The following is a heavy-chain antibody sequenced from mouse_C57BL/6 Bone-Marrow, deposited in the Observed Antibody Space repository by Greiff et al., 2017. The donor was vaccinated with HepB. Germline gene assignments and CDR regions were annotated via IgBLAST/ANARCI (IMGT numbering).Heavy chain of an antibody. CDR2: INPSTGGT. V-gene: IGHV1-42*01. CDR3: ARLPTAQATGNYFDY. D-gene: IGHD3-2*02. J-gene: IGHJ2*01. Sequence: EVHLVESGPELVKPGASVKISCKASGYSFTGYYMNWVKQSPEKSLEWIGEINPSTGGTTYNQKFKAKATLTVDKSSSTAYMQLKSLTSEDSAVYYCARLPTAQATGNYFDYWGQGTTLTVSS. CDR1: GYSFTGYY.